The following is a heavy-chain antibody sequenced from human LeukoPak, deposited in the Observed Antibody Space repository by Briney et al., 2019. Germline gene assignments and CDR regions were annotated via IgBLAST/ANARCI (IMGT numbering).Heavy chain of an antibody. J-gene: IGHJ3*02. D-gene: IGHD5-12*01. Sequence: SGTLSLTCAVSGGSISSSNWWRWVRQPPGKGLEWIGEIYHSGSTIYNPSLKSRVTISVDKSKNQLSLKLNSVTAADTAVYYCARDTSGYNLLGAFDIWGQGTMVTVS. V-gene: IGHV4-4*02. CDR2: IYHSGST. CDR1: GGSISSSNW. CDR3: ARDTSGYNLLGAFDI.